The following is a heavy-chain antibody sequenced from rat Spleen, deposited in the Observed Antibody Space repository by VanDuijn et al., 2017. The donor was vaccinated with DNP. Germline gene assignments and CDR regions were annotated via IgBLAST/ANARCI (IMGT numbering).Heavy chain of an antibody. Sequence: EVQLVESGGGLVQPGRSLKLSCAASGFTFSNYAMAWVRPDPKRDLEWVATISYDGSRTYYRDSVKGRFTISRDHAKSTLYLQMDSLRSEDTATYYCARKTSEGIGDYWGQGVTVTVSS. CDR2: ISYDGSRT. J-gene: IGHJ2*01. CDR1: GFTFSNYA. V-gene: IGHV5-17*01. CDR3: ARKTSEGIGDY. D-gene: IGHD1-11*01.